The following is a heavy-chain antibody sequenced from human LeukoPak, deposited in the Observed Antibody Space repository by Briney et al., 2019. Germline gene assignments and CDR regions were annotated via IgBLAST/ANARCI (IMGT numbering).Heavy chain of an antibody. CDR3: ARGDSTGYPRI. J-gene: IGHJ3*02. D-gene: IGHD3-22*01. V-gene: IGHV3-11*01. CDR1: GFTFSDFY. CDR2: ISSSGSTI. Sequence: GGSVRLSCAASGFTFSDFYMSWIRQAPGKGLEWISYISSSGSTIHYADSVKGRFTISRDNAKNSLYLQMNSLKTEDTAVYYCARGDSTGYPRIWGQGTMVTVSS.